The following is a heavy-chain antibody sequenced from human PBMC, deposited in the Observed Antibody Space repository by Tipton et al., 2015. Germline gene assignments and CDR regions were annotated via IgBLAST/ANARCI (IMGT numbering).Heavy chain of an antibody. D-gene: IGHD6-19*01. CDR3: VKDMTEARYLAVADTLTHEFDS. CDR2: ITGNSGTT. V-gene: IGHV3-23*01. J-gene: IGHJ4*02. CDR1: GFTFSRSA. Sequence: SLRLSCTGSGFTFSRSAMNWVRQAPGKGLEWVSTITGNSGTTYYAGSVKGRFTISRDNSKNTLYLQMNSLRTEDTALYYCVKDMTEARYLAVADTLTHEFDSWGQGTLVTVSS.